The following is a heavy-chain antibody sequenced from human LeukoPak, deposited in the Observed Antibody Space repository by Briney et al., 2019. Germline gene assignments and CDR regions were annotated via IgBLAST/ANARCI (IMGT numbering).Heavy chain of an antibody. CDR3: AGDIAVADSLRDYYYGMDV. V-gene: IGHV6-1*01. D-gene: IGHD6-19*01. CDR2: TYYRSKWYN. CDR1: GDSVSSNSAA. Sequence: SQTLSLTCAISGDSVSSNSAAWNWIRQSPSRGLEWLGRTYYRSKWYNDYAVSVKSRITINPDTSKNQFSLQLNSVTPEDTAVYYCAGDIAVADSLRDYYYGMDVWGQGTTVTVSS. J-gene: IGHJ6*02.